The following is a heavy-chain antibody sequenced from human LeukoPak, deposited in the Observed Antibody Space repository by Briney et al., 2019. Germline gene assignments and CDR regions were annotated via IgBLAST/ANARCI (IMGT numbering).Heavy chain of an antibody. CDR1: GDSISSGSYY. CDR2: IYTSGST. Sequence: PSETLSLTCTVSGDSISSGSYYWSWIRQPAGKGLEWIGRIYTSGSTNYNPSLKSRVTISVDTSKNQFSLKLSSVTAADTAVYYCARENNYFDYWGQGTLVTVSS. V-gene: IGHV4-61*02. CDR3: ARENNYFDY. J-gene: IGHJ4*02.